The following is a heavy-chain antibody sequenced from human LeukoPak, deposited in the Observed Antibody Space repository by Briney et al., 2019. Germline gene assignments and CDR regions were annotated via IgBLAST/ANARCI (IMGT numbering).Heavy chain of an antibody. Sequence: PGGSLRLSCAASGFTFSSYAMHWVRRAPGKGLEYVSAISSNGGSTYYANSVKGRFTISRDNSKNTLYLQMGSLRAEDMAVYYCARDPGGWFGELTGGVDYWGQGTLVTVSS. CDR3: ARDPGGWFGELTGGVDY. J-gene: IGHJ4*02. D-gene: IGHD3-10*01. V-gene: IGHV3-64*01. CDR2: ISSNGGST. CDR1: GFTFSSYA.